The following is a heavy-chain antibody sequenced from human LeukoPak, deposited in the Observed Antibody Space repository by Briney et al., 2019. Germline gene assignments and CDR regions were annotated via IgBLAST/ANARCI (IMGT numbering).Heavy chain of an antibody. V-gene: IGHV4-34*01. D-gene: IGHD5-24*01. CDR1: GLSFSGYY. Sequence: SETLSLICAVYGLSFSGYYWSWIRQPPGKGLEWIGEYNHSGSTNYIPSLKSRVTISVDTSKNQFSLKLSSVTAADTAVYYCARLGYRDGYNFYYYYYMDVWGKGTTVTISS. CDR3: ARLGYRDGYNFYYYYYMDV. CDR2: YNHSGST. J-gene: IGHJ6*03.